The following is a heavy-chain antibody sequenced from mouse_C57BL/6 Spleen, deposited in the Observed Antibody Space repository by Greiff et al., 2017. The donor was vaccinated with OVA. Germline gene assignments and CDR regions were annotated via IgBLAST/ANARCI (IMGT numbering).Heavy chain of an antibody. CDR1: GYAFSSSW. V-gene: IGHV1-82*01. D-gene: IGHD4-1*01. Sequence: QVQLQQSGPELVKPGASVTISCKASGYAFSSSWMNWVKQRPGKGLEWIGRIYPGDGDTNYNGKFKGKATLTADKSSSTAYMQLSSLTSEDSAVYFCARYLGRDFDYWGQGTTLTVSS. CDR2: IYPGDGDT. CDR3: ARYLGRDFDY. J-gene: IGHJ2*01.